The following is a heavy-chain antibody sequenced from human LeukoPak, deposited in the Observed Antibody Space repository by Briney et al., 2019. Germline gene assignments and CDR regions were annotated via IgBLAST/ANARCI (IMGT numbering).Heavy chain of an antibody. D-gene: IGHD3-22*01. J-gene: IGHJ3*02. CDR3: ARVAGEASGSQPFDI. Sequence: GGSLRLSCAASGFIIFKSWMTWVRQAPGKGLEWVAIIKQDASETYYLDSVKGRFTISRDNAKNSIYLHMTRLRVEDTAVYYCARVAGEASGSQPFDIWGQGTMVTASS. V-gene: IGHV3-7*01. CDR1: GFIIFKSW. CDR2: IKQDASET.